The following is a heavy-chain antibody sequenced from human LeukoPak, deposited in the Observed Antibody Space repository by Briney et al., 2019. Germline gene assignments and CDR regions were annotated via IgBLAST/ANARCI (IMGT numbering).Heavy chain of an antibody. Sequence: GGSLRLSCAASGFTVSSNYMSWVRQAPGKGLEWVSAISGSGGSTYYADSVKGRFTISRDNSKNTLYLQMNSLRAGDTAVYYCARKDDYYDSSGYYYVDYFAYWGQGTLVTVSS. CDR3: ARKDDYYDSSGYYYVDYFAY. V-gene: IGHV3-23*01. CDR1: GFTVSSNY. CDR2: ISGSGGST. D-gene: IGHD3-22*01. J-gene: IGHJ4*02.